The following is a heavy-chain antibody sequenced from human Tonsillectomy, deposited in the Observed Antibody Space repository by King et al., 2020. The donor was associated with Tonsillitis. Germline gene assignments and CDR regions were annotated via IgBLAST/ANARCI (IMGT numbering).Heavy chain of an antibody. J-gene: IGHJ4*02. Sequence: EVQLVESGGGLVQPGGSLRLSCAASGFTFSDSWMSWVRQAPGKGLEWVANIKEDGSEKYYVDSVKGRFTISRDNAKKPLYLEMNSLRAEDTAVYYCARAGYRSIDYWGQGTLVTVSS. CDR1: GFTFSDSW. CDR3: ARAGYRSIDY. CDR2: IKEDGSEK. V-gene: IGHV3-7*03. D-gene: IGHD5-18*01.